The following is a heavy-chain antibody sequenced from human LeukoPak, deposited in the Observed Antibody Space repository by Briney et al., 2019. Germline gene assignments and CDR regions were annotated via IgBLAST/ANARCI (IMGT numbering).Heavy chain of an antibody. CDR1: GFTFSDYY. D-gene: IGHD6-13*01. CDR2: ISSSGSTI. Sequence: KPGGSLRLSCAASGFTFSDYYMSWIRQAPGKGLGWVSYISSSGSTIYYADSVKGRFTISRDNAKNSLYLQMNSLRAEDTAVYYCARARRYSSSWYDYWGQGTLVTVSS. V-gene: IGHV3-11*01. CDR3: ARARRYSSSWYDY. J-gene: IGHJ4*02.